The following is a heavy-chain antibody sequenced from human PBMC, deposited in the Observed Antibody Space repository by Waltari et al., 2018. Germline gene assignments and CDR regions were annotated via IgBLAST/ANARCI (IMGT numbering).Heavy chain of an antibody. CDR2: ISAYSGDT. J-gene: IGHJ3*02. Sequence: QVQLKQSGPEMKKPGASVKVSCEASGYTFPTSGISWVRQAPGQGLEWMGWISAYSGDTNFAQKLQDRVTMTTDTSTRTAYMELRSLGSDDTAVYYCATSVGAREGFDIWGQGTMVAVSS. D-gene: IGHD1-26*01. CDR3: ATSVGAREGFDI. CDR1: GYTFPTSG. V-gene: IGHV1-18*01.